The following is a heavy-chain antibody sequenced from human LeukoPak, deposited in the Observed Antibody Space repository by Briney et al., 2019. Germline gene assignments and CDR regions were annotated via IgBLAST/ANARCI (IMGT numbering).Heavy chain of an antibody. CDR2: INHSGST. J-gene: IGHJ4*02. Sequence: SETLSLTCAVYGGSFSGYYWIWIRQPPGKGLEWIGEINHSGSTNYNPSLKSRVTISVDTSKNQFSLKLSSVTAADTAAYYCARGPLRLWFGELSHYFDYWGQGTLVTVSS. CDR3: ARGPLRLWFGELSHYFDY. CDR1: GGSFSGYY. D-gene: IGHD3-10*01. V-gene: IGHV4-34*01.